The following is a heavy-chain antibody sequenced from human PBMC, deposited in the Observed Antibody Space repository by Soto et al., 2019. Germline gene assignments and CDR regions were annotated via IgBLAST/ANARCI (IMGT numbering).Heavy chain of an antibody. CDR3: AGGGGINGVSGVPFDY. CDR2: ISCYNCNT. CDR1: GFIFTSYG. D-gene: IGHD1-20*01. J-gene: IGHJ4*02. Sequence: QVQLMQSGDEVKKPGASVKVSCKASGFIFTSYGISWVRQAPGQGLEWMGWISCYNCNTNYAQKLQGRVTMTTDTSTRTGYMELRSLSFDGTAVYYCAGGGGINGVSGVPFDYWGRGALFTV. V-gene: IGHV1-18*04.